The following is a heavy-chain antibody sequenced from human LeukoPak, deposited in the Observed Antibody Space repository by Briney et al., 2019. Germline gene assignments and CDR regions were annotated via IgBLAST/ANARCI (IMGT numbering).Heavy chain of an antibody. Sequence: SETLSLTCTVSGGSISSYYCSWIRQPPWKGLELIGYIYYSWYTNYNPSLKSRVTLSVDKSKTQISLILTSVIAADTAVYYCARDQDILTGYYTLPGAFDIWGQGTMVTVSS. J-gene: IGHJ3*02. CDR2: IYYSWYT. V-gene: IGHV4-59*01. D-gene: IGHD3-9*01. CDR1: GGSISSYY. CDR3: ARDQDILTGYYTLPGAFDI.